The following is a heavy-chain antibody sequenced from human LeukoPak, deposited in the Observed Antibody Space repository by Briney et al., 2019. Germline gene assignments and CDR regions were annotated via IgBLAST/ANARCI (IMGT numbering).Heavy chain of an antibody. V-gene: IGHV3-53*01. Sequence: PWGSLRLSCAASGFAVSSNHMNWVRQAPGKGLEWVSVIYSGGSTNCADSVKGRFTISRDNSKNTLYLQMNSLRAEDTAVYYCAREVEGYHGSGSLAARRNYGMDVWGQGTTVIVSS. CDR3: AREVEGYHGSGSLAARRNYGMDV. CDR2: IYSGGST. D-gene: IGHD3-10*01. J-gene: IGHJ6*02. CDR1: GFAVSSNH.